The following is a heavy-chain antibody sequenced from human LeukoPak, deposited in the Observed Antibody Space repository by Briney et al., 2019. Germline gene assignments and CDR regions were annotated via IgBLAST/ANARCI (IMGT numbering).Heavy chain of an antibody. CDR3: ARVMKVRGITFFGMDV. CDR2: IFYTGST. D-gene: IGHD3-10*01. Sequence: SETLSLTCTVSGGSISNYYWSWIRQPPGKGLEWIGYIFYTGSTAYNSFLESRVTISVDSSKNQVSLRLNSVTAADTAVYYCARVMKVRGITFFGMDVWGQGTTVTVSS. J-gene: IGHJ6*02. CDR1: GGSISNYY. V-gene: IGHV4-59*01.